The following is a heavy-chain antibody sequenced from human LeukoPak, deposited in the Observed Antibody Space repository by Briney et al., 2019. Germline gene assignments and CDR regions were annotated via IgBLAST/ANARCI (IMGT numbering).Heavy chain of an antibody. CDR1: GFSFKDYY. CDR2: ISGSGGST. V-gene: IGHV3-23*01. CDR3: AKEYRPTYYYDSSGYYAFDY. Sequence: GSLRLSCAASGFSFKDYYFSWIRQAPGRGLEWVSAISGSGGSTYYADSVKGRFTISRDNSKNTLYLQMNSLRAEDTAVYYCAKEYRPTYYYDSSGYYAFDYWGQGTLVTVSS. J-gene: IGHJ4*02. D-gene: IGHD3-22*01.